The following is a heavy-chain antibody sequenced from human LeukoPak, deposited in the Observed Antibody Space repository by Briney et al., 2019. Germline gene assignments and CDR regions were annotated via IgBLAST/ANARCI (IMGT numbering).Heavy chain of an antibody. Sequence: PGGSLRLSCAASGFTFSSYAMSWVRQAPGKGLEWVSAISGSGGSTYYADSVKGRFTISRDNSKNTLYLQMNSLRAEDTAVYYCARGAHYYDSSGYYWRGDYWGQGTLVTVSS. CDR2: ISGSGGST. CDR1: GFTFSSYA. J-gene: IGHJ4*02. V-gene: IGHV3-23*01. D-gene: IGHD3-22*01. CDR3: ARGAHYYDSSGYYWRGDY.